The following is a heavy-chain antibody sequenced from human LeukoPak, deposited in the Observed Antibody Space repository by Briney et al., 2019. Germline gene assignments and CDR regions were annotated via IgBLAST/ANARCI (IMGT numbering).Heavy chain of an antibody. Sequence: ASETLSLTCTVSGGSISSYYWSRIRQPPGKGLEWIGYIYYSGSTNYNPSLKSRVTISVDTSKNQFSLKLSSVTAADTAVYYCARTPGGSSIQDAFDIWGQGTMVTVSS. J-gene: IGHJ3*02. D-gene: IGHD2-2*01. V-gene: IGHV4-59*01. CDR3: ARTPGGSSIQDAFDI. CDR2: IYYSGST. CDR1: GGSISSYY.